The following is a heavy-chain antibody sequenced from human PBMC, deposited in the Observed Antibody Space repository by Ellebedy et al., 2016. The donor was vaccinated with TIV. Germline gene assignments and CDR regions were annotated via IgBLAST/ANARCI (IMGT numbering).Heavy chain of an antibody. J-gene: IGHJ6*02. CDR3: ARNYDFWNDYSDMDV. Sequence: GGSLRLXXVASGFTFTDYYISWIRQAPGKGLEWVARIGSSGSYANYAESVKGRFTISRDNAKNSLFLHMNSLRAEDTAVYYCARNYDFWNDYSDMDVWGQGTTVTVSS. CDR2: IGSSGSYA. V-gene: IGHV3-11*06. CDR1: GFTFTDYY. D-gene: IGHD3-3*01.